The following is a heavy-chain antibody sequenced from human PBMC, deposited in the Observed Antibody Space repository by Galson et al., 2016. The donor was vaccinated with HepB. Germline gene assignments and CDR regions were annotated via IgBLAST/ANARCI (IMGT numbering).Heavy chain of an antibody. CDR3: RRVHSVVLTKAYNWFDP. V-gene: IGHV3-7*01. CDR1: GFTFTNFW. J-gene: IGHJ5*02. D-gene: IGHD4-23*01. CDR2: INEDGSQK. Sequence: SLRLSCAASGFTFTNFWMNWVRQAPGKGLEWVANINEDGSQKNYVASVEGRFTISRDNTKNSVYLQMNSLRAEDTAVYYCRRVHSVVLTKAYNWFDPWGQGTLVTVSS.